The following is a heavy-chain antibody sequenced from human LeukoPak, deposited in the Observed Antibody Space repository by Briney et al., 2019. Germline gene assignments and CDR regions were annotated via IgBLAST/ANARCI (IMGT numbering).Heavy chain of an antibody. CDR1: GGSISSSSYY. Sequence: SETLSLTCTVSGGSISSSSYYWGWIRQPPGKGLEWIGSIYYSGSTYYNPSLKSRVTISVDTSKNQFSLKLSSVTAADTAVYYCASLAGQWLVQGFDYWGQGTLVTVSS. D-gene: IGHD6-19*01. J-gene: IGHJ4*02. V-gene: IGHV4-39*01. CDR3: ASLAGQWLVQGFDY. CDR2: IYYSGST.